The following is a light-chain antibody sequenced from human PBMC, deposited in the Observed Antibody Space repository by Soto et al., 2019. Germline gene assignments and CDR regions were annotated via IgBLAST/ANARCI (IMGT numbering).Light chain of an antibody. Sequence: DIQLTQSPSALSASVGDRVTVTCRASQSISSWLAWYQQKPGKAPKLLIHKASNLQIGVPSRFSGSGSGTEFTLTISSLQPDDFATYFCQHLVSFVQGTKLEIK. CDR3: QHLVS. J-gene: IGKJ2*01. CDR2: KAS. CDR1: QSISSW. V-gene: IGKV1-5*03.